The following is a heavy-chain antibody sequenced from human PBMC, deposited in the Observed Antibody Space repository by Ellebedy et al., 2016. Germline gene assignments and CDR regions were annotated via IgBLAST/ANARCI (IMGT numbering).Heavy chain of an antibody. CDR1: GGSISSGSYY. Sequence: SETLSLXXTVSGGSISSGSYYWSWIRQPAGKGLEWIGRIYTSGSTNYNPSLKSRVTMSVDTSKNQFSLKLSSVTAADTAVYYCARRGSVDTAMVTDPYWYFDLWGRGTLVTVSS. V-gene: IGHV4-61*02. D-gene: IGHD5-18*01. CDR3: ARRGSVDTAMVTDPYWYFDL. J-gene: IGHJ2*01. CDR2: IYTSGST.